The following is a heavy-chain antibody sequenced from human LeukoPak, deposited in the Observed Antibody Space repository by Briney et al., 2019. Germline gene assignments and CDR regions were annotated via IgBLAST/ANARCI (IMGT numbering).Heavy chain of an antibody. CDR2: INHSGST. D-gene: IGHD3-22*01. CDR1: GGSFSGYY. V-gene: IGHV4-34*01. J-gene: IGHJ5*02. Sequence: SETLSLTCAVDGGSFSGYYWSWIRQPPGKGLEWIGEINHSGSTNYNPSLKSRVTISVDTSKNQFSLKLSSVTAADTAVYYCARRGWPYYYDSTGKKNWFDPWGQGTLVTVSS. CDR3: ARRGWPYYYDSTGKKNWFDP.